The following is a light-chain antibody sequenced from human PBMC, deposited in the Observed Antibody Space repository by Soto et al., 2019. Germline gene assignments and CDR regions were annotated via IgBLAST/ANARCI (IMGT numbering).Light chain of an antibody. V-gene: IGKV1-9*01. CDR1: QDINTS. Sequence: DIQLTQSPSFLSASVGDRVTITCRASQDINTSLAWYQQKPGKAPKLLIFAASTLQNGVPSRFSGSGSGTEFTVTITSLQPEDFATYYWQQRTSYPITFGHGTRLEIK. CDR2: AAS. CDR3: QQRTSYPIT. J-gene: IGKJ5*01.